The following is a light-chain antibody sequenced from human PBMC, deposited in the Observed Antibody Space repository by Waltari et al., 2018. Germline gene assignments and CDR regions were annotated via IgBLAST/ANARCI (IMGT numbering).Light chain of an antibody. J-gene: IGKJ2*01. CDR3: QQYGGSPLYT. CDR1: QRVGNNY. CDR2: DAS. Sequence: EIVLTQSPGTLSLSPGERATLSCRASQRVGNNYLTWYQQKPGQAPRLLIYDASTRASGIPDRFSGSGSGTDSTLTISRLEPEDLAVYYCQQYGGSPLYTFGQGTKLEIK. V-gene: IGKV3-20*01.